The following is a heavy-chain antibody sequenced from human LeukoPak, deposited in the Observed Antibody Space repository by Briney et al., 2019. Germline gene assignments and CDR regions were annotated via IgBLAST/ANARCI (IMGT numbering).Heavy chain of an antibody. CDR3: ARDLSGSYTVDY. J-gene: IGHJ4*02. CDR2: ISYDGSEK. CDR1: GFTFSSYG. Sequence: HAGRSLRLSCAASGFTFSSYGMHWVRQAPGKGLEWVAGISYDGSEKFYAESVKGRFTISRGNSENTLYLQMNSLRTEDTAVYNCARDLSGSYTVDYWGQGTLLTVSS. V-gene: IGHV3-30*03. D-gene: IGHD1-26*01.